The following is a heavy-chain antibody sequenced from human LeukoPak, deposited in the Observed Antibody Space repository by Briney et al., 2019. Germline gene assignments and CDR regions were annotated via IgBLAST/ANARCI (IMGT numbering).Heavy chain of an antibody. D-gene: IGHD3-22*01. V-gene: IGHV4-59*11. CDR1: GGSISSHY. CDR2: IYYSGST. J-gene: IGHJ3*02. Sequence: SETLSLTCTVSGGSISSHYWSWIRQPPGKGLEWIGYIYYSGSTNYNPSLKSRVTISVDTSKNQFSLKLSSVTAADTAVYYCARDIGDYYDDAFDIWGQGTMVTVSS. CDR3: ARDIGDYYDDAFDI.